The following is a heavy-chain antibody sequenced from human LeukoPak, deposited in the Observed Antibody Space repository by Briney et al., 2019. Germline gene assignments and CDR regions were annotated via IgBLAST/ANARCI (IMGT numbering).Heavy chain of an antibody. D-gene: IGHD5-24*01. Sequence: GGPLRLSCAASGFTFSSYAMHWVRQAPGKGLEWVAVISYDGSNKYYADSVKGRFTISRDNSKNTLYLQMNSLRAEDTAVYHCARGEMATAHFDYWGQGTLVTVSS. CDR2: ISYDGSNK. CDR3: ARGEMATAHFDY. J-gene: IGHJ4*02. CDR1: GFTFSSYA. V-gene: IGHV3-30-3*01.